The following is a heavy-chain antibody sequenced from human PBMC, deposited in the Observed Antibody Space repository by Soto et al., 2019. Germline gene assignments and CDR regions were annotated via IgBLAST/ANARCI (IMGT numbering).Heavy chain of an antibody. D-gene: IGHD2-2*02. CDR1: GYTFSGYY. J-gene: IGHJ6*02. CDR2: INPNSGGT. V-gene: IGHV1-2*02. Sequence: VKVSCKASGYTFSGYYIRWLRQAPGQGLEWMGWINPNSGGTNYAQKFQGRVTVTRDTPTSTAYMELSRLTSDDTAVYYCARSLTEGYCTITGCYTRPLYGMDVWGQGTTVTVSS. CDR3: ARSLTEGYCTITGCYTRPLYGMDV.